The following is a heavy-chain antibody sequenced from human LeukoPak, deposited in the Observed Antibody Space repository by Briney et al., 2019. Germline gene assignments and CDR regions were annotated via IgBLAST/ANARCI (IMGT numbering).Heavy chain of an antibody. CDR2: IYSGGST. D-gene: IGHD3-3*01. Sequence: GGSLRLSCAASGFTVSSNYMSWVRQAPGKGLEWVSVIYSGGSTYYADSVKGRFTISRDNSKNTLYLQMNSLRAEDTAVYYCARISGHYDPYFDYWGQGTLVTVSS. J-gene: IGHJ4*02. V-gene: IGHV3-53*01. CDR3: ARISGHYDPYFDY. CDR1: GFTVSSNY.